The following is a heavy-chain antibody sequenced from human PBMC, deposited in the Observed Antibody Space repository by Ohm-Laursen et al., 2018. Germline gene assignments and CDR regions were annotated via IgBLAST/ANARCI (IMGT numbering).Heavy chain of an antibody. CDR3: ARDRANGGSHHDY. D-gene: IGHD1-26*01. CDR2: INQDGSEK. CDR1: GFSFSTYW. J-gene: IGHJ4*02. Sequence: SLRLSCAASGFSFSTYWMNWVRQAPGKGLESVASINQDGSEKYFVDSVKGRFTISRDNAKNSLYLQMNGLRAEDTAVYYCARDRANGGSHHDYWGQGTLVTVSS. V-gene: IGHV3-7*01.